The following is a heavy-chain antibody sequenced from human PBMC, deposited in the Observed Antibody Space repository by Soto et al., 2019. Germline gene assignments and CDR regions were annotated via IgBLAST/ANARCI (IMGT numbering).Heavy chain of an antibody. Sequence: QITLKESGPTLVKPTQTLTLTCTFAGFSLSTSGVGVGWIRQPPGKALEWLALIYWDDDKRYSPSLKSMLTITKDNSKNQVVLTMTNMDPVDTATYYCAHRPSYCSGGSCYSGFDYWGQGTLVTVSS. V-gene: IGHV2-5*02. CDR1: GFSLSTSGVG. CDR2: IYWDDDK. J-gene: IGHJ4*02. D-gene: IGHD2-15*01. CDR3: AHRPSYCSGGSCYSGFDY.